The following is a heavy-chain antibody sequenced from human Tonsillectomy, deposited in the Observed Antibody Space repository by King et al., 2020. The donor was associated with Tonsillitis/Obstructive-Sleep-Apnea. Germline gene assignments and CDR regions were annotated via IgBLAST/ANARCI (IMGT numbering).Heavy chain of an antibody. J-gene: IGHJ4*02. CDR2: IKTNTGNP. D-gene: IGHD6-19*01. Sequence: VQLVESGSELKKPGASVKVSCKASGYTFTSYAMNWVRQAPGQGLEWMGWIKTNTGNPTYAQGFTGRFVFSLDTSVSTAYLQINGLKAEDTALYYCARDPRVAVAGSFDYWGQGTLVTVSS. CDR3: ARDPRVAVAGSFDY. V-gene: IGHV7-4-1*02. CDR1: GYTFTSYA.